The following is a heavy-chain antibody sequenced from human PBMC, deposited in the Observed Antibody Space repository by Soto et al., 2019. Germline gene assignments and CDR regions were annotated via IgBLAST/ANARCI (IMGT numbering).Heavy chain of an antibody. V-gene: IGHV1-69*04. CDR3: AREMVPPQCSPVDY. J-gene: IGHJ4*02. CDR2: VSPILGIA. D-gene: IGHD2-8*01. CDR1: GYSFASYG. Sequence: GASVKVSCKASGYSFASYGISWVRQAPGQGLEWMGRVSPILGIANYAQKLQGRVTITADKSTSTAYMELSSLRSEDTAVYYCAREMVPPQCSPVDYWGQGTLVTVSS.